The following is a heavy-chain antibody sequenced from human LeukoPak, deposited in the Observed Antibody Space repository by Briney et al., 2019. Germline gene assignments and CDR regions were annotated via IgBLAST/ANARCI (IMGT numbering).Heavy chain of an antibody. CDR2: IYYSGST. D-gene: IGHD3-22*01. Sequence: SETLSLTCTVSGGSSSPYYWSWIRQPPGKGLEWIGCIYYSGSTNYNPSLKSRVTISLDTSKSQFSLKLGSVTAADTAVYYCARLPYYYDSSGYYYFSFDYWGQGTLVTVSS. V-gene: IGHV4-59*12. CDR3: ARLPYYYDSSGYYYFSFDY. CDR1: GGSSSPYY. J-gene: IGHJ4*02.